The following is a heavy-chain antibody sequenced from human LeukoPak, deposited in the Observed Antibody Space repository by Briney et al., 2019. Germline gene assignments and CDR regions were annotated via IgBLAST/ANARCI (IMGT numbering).Heavy chain of an antibody. CDR2: INPNSGGT. D-gene: IGHD1-26*01. V-gene: IGHV1-2*02. CDR1: GYTFTGYY. CDR3: ARAAEWELLTSNFDY. J-gene: IGHJ4*02. Sequence: ASVKVSCKASGYTFTGYYMHWVRQAPGQGLEWMGWINPNSGGTNYAQKFQGRVTMTRDTSISTAYMGLSRLRSDDTAVYYCARAAEWELLTSNFDYWGQGTLVTVSS.